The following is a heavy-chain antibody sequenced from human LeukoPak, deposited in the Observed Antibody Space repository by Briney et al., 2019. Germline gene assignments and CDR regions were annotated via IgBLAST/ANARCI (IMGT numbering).Heavy chain of an antibody. V-gene: IGHV1-18*01. J-gene: IGHJ4*02. Sequence: GASVKVSCKASGYTFTSYGISWVRQAPGQGLEWMGWISAYNGNTNYAQKLQGRVTMTTDTSTSTAYMELRSLRSDDTAVYYCARDRTGVVVAATRAANDYWGQGTLVTVSS. CDR1: GYTFTSYG. CDR3: ARDRTGVVVAATRAANDY. CDR2: ISAYNGNT. D-gene: IGHD2-15*01.